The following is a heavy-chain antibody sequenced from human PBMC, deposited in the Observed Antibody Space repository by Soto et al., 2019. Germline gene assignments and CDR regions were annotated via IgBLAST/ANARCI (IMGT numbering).Heavy chain of an antibody. CDR2: ISAHNGNT. Sequence: QVHLVQSGAEVKKPGASVKVSCKASGYTFTSYGITWVRQAPGQGLEWMGWISAHNGNTDYAQKLQGRAIVTRDTSTSIAYMELRSLRSDDTAVYYCARGRYGDYWGQGALVTVSS. CDR3: ARGRYGDY. V-gene: IGHV1-18*01. J-gene: IGHJ4*02. D-gene: IGHD1-1*01. CDR1: GYTFTSYG.